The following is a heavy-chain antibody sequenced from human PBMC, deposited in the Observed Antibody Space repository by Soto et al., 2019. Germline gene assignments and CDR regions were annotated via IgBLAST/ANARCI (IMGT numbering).Heavy chain of an antibody. Sequence: GESLKISCQGAVYVFTTYWISWVREMPGKGLEWMGRIDPGDSYINYSPSFQGHVTISVDNSISTDYLQFHRLKASDNAIYYCARVRVSAFYDNWFDPWGQGTLVTVSS. CDR3: ARVRVSAFYDNWFDP. D-gene: IGHD3-10*01. V-gene: IGHV5-10-1*01. CDR1: VYVFTTYW. CDR2: IDPGDSYI. J-gene: IGHJ5*02.